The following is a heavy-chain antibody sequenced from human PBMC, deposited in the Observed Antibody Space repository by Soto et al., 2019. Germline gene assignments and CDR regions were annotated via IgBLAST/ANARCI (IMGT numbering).Heavy chain of an antibody. V-gene: IGHV1-69*02. Sequence: SVEVSRKSSGVTFCSSTISGVRQAPGQGLEWMGRIIPILGIANYAQKFQGRVTITADKSTSTAYMELSSLRSEDTGVYFCTADLPAFIPQVDSWGQGTLVTVSS. CDR1: GVTFCSST. J-gene: IGHJ4*02. D-gene: IGHD6-13*01. CDR2: IIPILGIA. CDR3: TADLPAFIPQVDS.